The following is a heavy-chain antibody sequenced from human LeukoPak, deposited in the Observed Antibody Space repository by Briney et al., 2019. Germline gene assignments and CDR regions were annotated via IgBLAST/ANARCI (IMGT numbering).Heavy chain of an antibody. Sequence: ASVNVSCKASGGTFSSFAINWVRQAPGQGLEWMGGIIPIFGTANYAQKFQGRVTITADKSTSTAYMELSSLRSEDTAVYYCARDISGYDPFDYWGQGTLVTVSS. CDR2: IIPIFGTA. V-gene: IGHV1-69*06. D-gene: IGHD5-18*01. J-gene: IGHJ4*02. CDR1: GGTFSSFA. CDR3: ARDISGYDPFDY.